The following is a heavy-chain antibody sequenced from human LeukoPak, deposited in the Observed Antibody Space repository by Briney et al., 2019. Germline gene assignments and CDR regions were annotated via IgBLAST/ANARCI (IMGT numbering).Heavy chain of an antibody. V-gene: IGHV1-46*01. D-gene: IGHD6-13*01. Sequence: ASVKVSCKASGYTFASYYMHWVRQAPGQGLEWMGIINPSGGNTSYAQKFQGRVTMTRDTSTSTVYMELSSLRSEDTAVYYCARESGSGSSRRDFDYWGQGTLVTVSS. CDR2: INPSGGNT. CDR3: ARESGSGSSRRDFDY. CDR1: GYTFASYY. J-gene: IGHJ4*02.